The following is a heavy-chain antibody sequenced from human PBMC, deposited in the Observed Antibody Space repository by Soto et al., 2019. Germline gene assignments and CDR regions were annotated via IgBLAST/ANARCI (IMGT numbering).Heavy chain of an antibody. D-gene: IGHD2-8*02. CDR1: GIVFSSFG. Sequence: VQLVESGGGVVQPGNSLRLSCAVSGIVFSSFGMHWVRQAPGKGLEWVAVISFDTSNSYYADSVNGRFTISRDNSKNLLFLQMDGLRPEDTAVYWCMTPGTSDHSDYWGRRTLVTVSA. J-gene: IGHJ4*02. CDR2: ISFDTSNS. CDR3: MTPGTSDHSDY. V-gene: IGHV3-30*03.